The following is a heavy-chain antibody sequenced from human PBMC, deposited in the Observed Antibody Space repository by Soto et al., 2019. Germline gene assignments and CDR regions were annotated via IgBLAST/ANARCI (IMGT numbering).Heavy chain of an antibody. CDR1: GGSISSSSYY. D-gene: IGHD3-10*02. J-gene: IGHJ5*02. Sequence: PSETLSLTCTVSGGSISSSSYYWGWIRQPPGKGLEWIGSIFYSGSTYYNPSLKSRVTISVDTSKNQFSLKLSSVTAADTAVYYFARHVRENRGAPMPHWFDPWGQGTLVTVSS. CDR3: ARHVRENRGAPMPHWFDP. CDR2: IFYSGST. V-gene: IGHV4-39*01.